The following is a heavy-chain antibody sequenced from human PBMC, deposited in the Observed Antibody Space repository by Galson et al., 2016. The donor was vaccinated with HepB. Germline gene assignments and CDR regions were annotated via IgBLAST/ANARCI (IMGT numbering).Heavy chain of an antibody. CDR3: ARGGYYDSSGSLRY. CDR2: INPSGGST. D-gene: IGHD3-22*01. V-gene: IGHV1-46*01. Sequence: SVKVSCKASGYTFTRYYTHWVRQAPGQGLEWLGVINPSGGSTKDAQKFQGRVTMTRNTSTSTVYMELNSLRSEDPAVYFCARGGYYDSSGSLRYWGQGTLVTASS. J-gene: IGHJ4*02. CDR1: GYTFTRYY.